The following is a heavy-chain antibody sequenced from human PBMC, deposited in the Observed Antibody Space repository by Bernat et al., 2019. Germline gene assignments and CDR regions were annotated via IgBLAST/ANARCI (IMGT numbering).Heavy chain of an antibody. D-gene: IGHD3-22*01. J-gene: IGHJ2*01. CDR3: ARDLGSTTMIVVVTYFDL. CDR1: GFTFGSYE. CDR2: VSRSGSDI. V-gene: IGHV3-48*03. Sequence: EVQLVESGGGFVQPGGTLRLSCAASGFTFGSYEMHWVRQAPGMGLEWVSSVSRSGSDIWYADSVKGRFTISRDNAKNSLYLQMNSLRAEDTAVYYCARDLGSTTMIVVVTYFDLWGRGTLVTVSS.